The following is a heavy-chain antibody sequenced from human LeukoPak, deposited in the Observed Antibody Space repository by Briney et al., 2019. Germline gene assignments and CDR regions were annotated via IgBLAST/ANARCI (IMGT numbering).Heavy chain of an antibody. CDR2: ISGSGGST. CDR1: GITLSNYG. V-gene: IGHV3-23*01. D-gene: IGHD3-22*01. CDR3: AIRGVVIRVILVGFHKEAYYFDS. J-gene: IGHJ4*02. Sequence: GGSLRLSCAVSGITLSNYGMSWVRQAPGKGLEWVAGISGSGGSTNYADSVKGRFTISRDNPKNTLYLQMNSLTVEDTAVYFCAIRGVVIRVILVGFHKEAYYFDSWGQGALVTVSS.